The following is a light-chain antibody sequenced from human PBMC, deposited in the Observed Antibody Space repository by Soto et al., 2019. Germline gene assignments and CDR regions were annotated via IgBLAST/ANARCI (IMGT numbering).Light chain of an antibody. CDR3: QQRSNWSPRGT. V-gene: IGKV3-11*01. CDR1: QSVSSY. J-gene: IGKJ2*02. CDR2: DAS. Sequence: EIVLTQSPATLSLSPGERATLSCRASQSVSSYLAGYQQKPGQAPMLLIYDASNRATGIPARFSGSGYGTDFTLTISSLEPEDFAVYCFQQRSNWSPRGTFGQGTKLEIK.